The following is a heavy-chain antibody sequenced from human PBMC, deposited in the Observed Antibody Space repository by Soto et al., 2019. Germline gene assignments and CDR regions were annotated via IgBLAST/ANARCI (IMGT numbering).Heavy chain of an antibody. Sequence: QVQLQESGPGLVKPSQTLSLTCTVSCGSISSGGYYWSWIRQHPVKGLEWIGYSYYSGSTYYNPSLKSRVTISVDTATNQFSLKLSSVTAADTAVYYCARDSVAVAEGTAYWCQGTLVTVSS. CDR3: ARDSVAVAEGTAY. V-gene: IGHV4-31*03. CDR2: SYYSGST. D-gene: IGHD6-19*01. CDR1: CGSISSGGYY. J-gene: IGHJ4*02.